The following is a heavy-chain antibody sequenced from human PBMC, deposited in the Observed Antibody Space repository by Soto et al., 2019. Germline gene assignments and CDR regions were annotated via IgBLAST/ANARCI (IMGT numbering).Heavy chain of an antibody. CDR2: IYSGGST. D-gene: IGHD6-6*01. V-gene: IGHV3-53*02. CDR1: GFTVSSNY. Sequence: EVQLVETGGGLIQPGGSLRLSCAASGFTVSSNYMSWVRQAPGKGLEWVSVIYSGGSTYYADSVKGRFTISRDNSKNTLYLQMNSLRAKDTAVYYCAREVRSSSPYYGMDVWGQGTTVTVSS. J-gene: IGHJ6*02. CDR3: AREVRSSSPYYGMDV.